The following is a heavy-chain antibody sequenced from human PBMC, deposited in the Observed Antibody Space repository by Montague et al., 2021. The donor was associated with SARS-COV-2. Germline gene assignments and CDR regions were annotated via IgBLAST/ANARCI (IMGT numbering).Heavy chain of an antibody. CDR3: AGSSIAGGQHWFDP. V-gene: IGHV4-4*02. CDR2: IFHSGNT. Sequence: SETLSLTCAVSGGSISSSNWWSCVRQPPGKGLEWFGEIFHSGNTNYNPSLNSRVTISMDKSKNQFSLKLMSVTAADTAIYFCAGSSIAGGQHWFDPWGQGSLVTVSS. CDR1: GGSISSSNW. D-gene: IGHD6-6*01. J-gene: IGHJ5*02.